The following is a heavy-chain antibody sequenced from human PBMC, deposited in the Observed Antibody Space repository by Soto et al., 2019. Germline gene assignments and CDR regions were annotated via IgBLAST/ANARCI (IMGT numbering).Heavy chain of an antibody. J-gene: IGHJ5*02. D-gene: IGHD2-15*01. V-gene: IGHV1-69*02. CDR2: IIPILGIA. CDR1: GGTFSSYT. CDR3: AREIDRFCSGGSCYGLNWFAP. Sequence: ASVKVSCKASGGTFSSYTISWVRQAPGQGLEWMGRIIPILGIANYAQKFQGRVTITADKSTSTAYMELSSLRSEDTAVYYCAREIDRFCSGGSCYGLNWFAPRGQGTLVTVSS.